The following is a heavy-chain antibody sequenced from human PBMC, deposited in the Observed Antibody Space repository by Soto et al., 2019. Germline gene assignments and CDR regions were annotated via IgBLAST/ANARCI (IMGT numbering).Heavy chain of an antibody. CDR2: IKQDGSEE. Sequence: EVQLVESGGGLVQPGGSLRLSCVDSGFTFSSYWMSWVRQAPVKGLEWVGNIKQDGSEENYVDSVKGRFTISRDNAKNSMYLQMNRLRVEDTAVYYCARIAASGRVWDVWGKGTTVVFSS. D-gene: IGHD6-13*01. CDR3: ARIAASGRVWDV. J-gene: IGHJ6*04. V-gene: IGHV3-7*01. CDR1: GFTFSSYW.